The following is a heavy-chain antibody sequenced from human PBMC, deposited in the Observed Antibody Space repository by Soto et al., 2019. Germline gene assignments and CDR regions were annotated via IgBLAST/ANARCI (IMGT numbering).Heavy chain of an antibody. V-gene: IGHV3-11*06. CDR2: ISSSSSYT. D-gene: IGHD3-10*01. Sequence: GGSLRLSCAASGFTFSDYYMSWIRQAPGKGLEWVSYISSSSSYTNYADSVKGRFTISRDNAKNSLYLQMNSLRAEDTAVYYCARASYGDVGGSGVIPYDYWGQGTLVTVSS. CDR3: ARASYGDVGGSGVIPYDY. J-gene: IGHJ4*02. CDR1: GFTFSDYY.